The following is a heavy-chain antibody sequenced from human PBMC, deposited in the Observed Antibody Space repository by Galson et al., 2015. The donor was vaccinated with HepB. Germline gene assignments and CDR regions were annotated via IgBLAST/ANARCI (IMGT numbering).Heavy chain of an antibody. Sequence: QSGAEVKKPGESLRISCKGSGYSFISHWISWVRQMPGKGLEWMGRIDPSDSYTNYSPSFQGHVTFSADKSITTAYLQWSSLKASDTAMYYCARHVQNGYNYLPGDYGGQGTLVTVSS. J-gene: IGHJ4*02. CDR1: GYSFISHW. V-gene: IGHV5-10-1*01. CDR2: IDPSDSYT. D-gene: IGHD5-24*01. CDR3: ARHVQNGYNYLPGDY.